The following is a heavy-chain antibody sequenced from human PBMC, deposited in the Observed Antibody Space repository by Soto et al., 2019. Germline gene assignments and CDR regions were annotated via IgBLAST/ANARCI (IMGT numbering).Heavy chain of an antibody. D-gene: IGHD3-16*01. CDR3: ARESFRLQFWGFDY. CDR2: IWYDGSNK. V-gene: IGHV3-33*01. Sequence: TGGSLRLSCAASGFTFSSYGMHWVRQAPGKGLEWVAVIWYDGSNKYYADSVKGRFTISRDNSKNTLYLQMNSLRAEDTAVYYCARESFRLQFWGFDYWGQGTLVTVSS. CDR1: GFTFSSYG. J-gene: IGHJ4*02.